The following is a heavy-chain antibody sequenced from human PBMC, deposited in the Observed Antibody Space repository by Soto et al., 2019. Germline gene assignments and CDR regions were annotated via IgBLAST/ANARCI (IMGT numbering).Heavy chain of an antibody. CDR3: AREIRAGGYSFETRT. D-gene: IGHD5-18*01. J-gene: IGHJ5*01. Sequence: ASVKVSCKASGYTFTSYYMHSVLLAPGQGLEWMEIINPSGGSTSYAQKFQGRVTMTRDTSTSTVYMELSSLRSEDTAVYYCAREIRAGGYSFETRTWRQGTLVTVSS. CDR1: GYTFTSYY. V-gene: IGHV1-46*01. CDR2: INPSGGST.